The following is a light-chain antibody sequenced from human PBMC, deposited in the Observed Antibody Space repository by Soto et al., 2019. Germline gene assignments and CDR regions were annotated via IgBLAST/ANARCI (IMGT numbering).Light chain of an antibody. J-gene: IGKJ1*01. Sequence: EIVVTQSPGTLSVSPGERATLSCRASQSVSSNLAWYQQKPGQAPRLLIYGASTRATGIPARFSGSGSGTEFTLTISSLQSEDFAVYYCQQYNNGRTFGQGTKVDIK. CDR3: QQYNNGRT. CDR1: QSVSSN. V-gene: IGKV3-15*01. CDR2: GAS.